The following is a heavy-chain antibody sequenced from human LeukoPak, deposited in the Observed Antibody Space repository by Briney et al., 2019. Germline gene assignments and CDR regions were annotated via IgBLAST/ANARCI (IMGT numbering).Heavy chain of an antibody. Sequence: GASVKVSCKASGYTFSSYGISWVRQAPGQGLEWVGWISAYNGNTDYAQKLQGRVTITADESTSTAYMELSSLRSEDTAVYYCARDCSSTSCYFYWGQGTLVTVSS. CDR3: ARDCSSTSCYFY. D-gene: IGHD2-2*01. V-gene: IGHV1-18*01. J-gene: IGHJ4*02. CDR2: ISAYNGNT. CDR1: GYTFSSYG.